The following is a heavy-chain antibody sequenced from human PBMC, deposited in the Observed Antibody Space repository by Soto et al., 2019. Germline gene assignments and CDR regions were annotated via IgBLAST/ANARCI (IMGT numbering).Heavy chain of an antibody. J-gene: IGHJ6*02. D-gene: IGHD2-15*01. V-gene: IGHV1-69*08. Sequence: QVQLVQSGAEVKKPGSSVKVSCKASGGTFSSYTISWVRQAPGQGLEWMGRIIPILGIANYAQKFQGRVTITGDKSTSTAYMELSSLRSEDTAVYYCARDLDCSGGSCYPCGLGVWGHGTMVTVSS. CDR2: IIPILGIA. CDR3: ARDLDCSGGSCYPCGLGV. CDR1: GGTFSSYT.